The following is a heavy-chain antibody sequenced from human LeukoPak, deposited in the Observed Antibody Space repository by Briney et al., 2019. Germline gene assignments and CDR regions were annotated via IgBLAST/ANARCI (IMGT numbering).Heavy chain of an antibody. V-gene: IGHV4-39*01. Sequence: SETLSLTCAVYGGSFSGYYWGWIRQPPGKGLEWIGRIYYSGSTYYNPSLKSRVTISVDTSKNQFSLKLSSVTAADTAVYYCARHLLSHGSGSYYNPFDYWGQGTLVTVSS. J-gene: IGHJ4*02. CDR2: IYYSGST. CDR1: GGSFSGYY. D-gene: IGHD3-10*01. CDR3: ARHLLSHGSGSYYNPFDY.